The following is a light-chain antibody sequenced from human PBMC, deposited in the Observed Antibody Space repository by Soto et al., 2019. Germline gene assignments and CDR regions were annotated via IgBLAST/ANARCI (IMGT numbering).Light chain of an antibody. Sequence: QPVLTQSPSASASLGASVKLTCTLSSGHSSYAIAWHQQQPEKGPRYLMKLNSDGSHSKGDGIPDRFSGSSSGAERYLTISRLQSEDEADYYCQTGGTGILEFGGGTQLTVL. CDR2: LNSDGSH. CDR1: SGHSSYA. V-gene: IGLV4-69*01. CDR3: QTGGTGILE. J-gene: IGLJ7*01.